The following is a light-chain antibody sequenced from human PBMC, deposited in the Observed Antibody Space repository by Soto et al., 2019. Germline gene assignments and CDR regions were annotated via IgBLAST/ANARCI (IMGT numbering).Light chain of an antibody. CDR3: QQFNSYSLT. CDR2: DAS. CDR1: QSISTW. J-gene: IGKJ4*01. V-gene: IGKV1-5*01. Sequence: DIQMTQSPSTLSTSLGDRVTITCRASQSISTWLAWYQQKPGKVPNLLIYDASSLESGVPSRFSGSGSGTEFTLTISSLQPDDFATYYCQQFNSYSLTFGGGTKVEIK.